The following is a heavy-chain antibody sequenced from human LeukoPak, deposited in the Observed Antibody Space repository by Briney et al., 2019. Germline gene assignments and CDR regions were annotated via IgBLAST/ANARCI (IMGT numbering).Heavy chain of an antibody. V-gene: IGHV1-2*02. Sequence: ASVKVSCKASGYTFTDYYIHWVRQAPGQGLEWMGWIKPNSGGTKYAQKFQGRVTLTRDTSISSAHMELSSLRSDDTAVYYCARGSPSRERQHFHFWGQGTMVTVSS. CDR2: IKPNSGGT. CDR1: GYTFTDYY. CDR3: ARGSPSRERQHFHF. D-gene: IGHD5-18*01. J-gene: IGHJ3*01.